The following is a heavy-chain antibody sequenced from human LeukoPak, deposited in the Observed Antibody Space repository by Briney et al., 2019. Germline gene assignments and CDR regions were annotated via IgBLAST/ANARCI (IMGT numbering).Heavy chain of an antibody. Sequence: EASVKVSCKASGGTFGSYAISWVRQAPGQGLEWMGGIIPIFGTANYAQKFQGRVTITADESTSTAYMELSSLRSEDTAVYYCAREVWELMRFGYFDYWGQGTLVTVSS. CDR3: AREVWELMRFGYFDY. V-gene: IGHV1-69*13. CDR2: IIPIFGTA. CDR1: GGTFGSYA. J-gene: IGHJ4*02. D-gene: IGHD1-26*01.